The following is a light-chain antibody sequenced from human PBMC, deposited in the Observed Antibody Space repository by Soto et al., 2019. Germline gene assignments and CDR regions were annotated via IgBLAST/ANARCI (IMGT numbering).Light chain of an antibody. CDR1: QSVSSN. V-gene: IGKV3-15*01. CDR3: QQYKNWPPLT. J-gene: IGKJ4*01. Sequence: EIVMTQSPATLSVSPGERATLSCRASQSVSSNLAWYQQKPGQAPRLRIYGASTRATGIPARFSGSGSGTEFTLTISSLQSEDFAVYYWQQYKNWPPLTFGGGTKVEIK. CDR2: GAS.